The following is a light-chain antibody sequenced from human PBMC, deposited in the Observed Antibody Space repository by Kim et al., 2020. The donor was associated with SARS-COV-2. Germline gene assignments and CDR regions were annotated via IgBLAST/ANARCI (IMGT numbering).Light chain of an antibody. J-gene: IGLJ1*01. CDR1: ALPKQY. Sequence: VSPGQTARITCSGDALPKQYAYWYQQQPGQAPVLLIYKDTERPSGIPERFSGSSSGTTVTLTISGVQAEDETDYYCQSADSSGTYVFGTGTKVTVL. CDR2: KDT. V-gene: IGLV3-25*03. CDR3: QSADSSGTYV.